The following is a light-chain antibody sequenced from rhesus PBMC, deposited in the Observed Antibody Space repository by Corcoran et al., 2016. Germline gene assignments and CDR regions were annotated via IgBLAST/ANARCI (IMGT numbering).Light chain of an antibody. CDR3: LQHNSYPHC. V-gene: IGKV1-28*03. J-gene: IGKJ2*01. CDR1: QGISSY. CDR2: AAS. Sequence: DIQMTQSPSSLSASVGDTVTITCRASQGISSYLNWFQQKPGKAPKLLIYAASSLESGVPSRFSGSVSGNAFTLTISSLQPEDFAAYYCLQHNSYPHCFGQGTKVEIK.